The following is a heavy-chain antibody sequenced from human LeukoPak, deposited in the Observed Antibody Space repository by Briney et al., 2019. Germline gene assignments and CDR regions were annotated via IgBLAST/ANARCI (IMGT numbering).Heavy chain of an antibody. V-gene: IGHV3-66*01. CDR2: IYSGGST. D-gene: IGHD2-2*01. J-gene: IGHJ4*02. Sequence: GGSLRLSCAASGFTVSSNYMSWVRQAPGKGLEWVSVIYSGGSTYYADSVKGRFTISRDNSKNTLYLQMNSLRAEDTAVYYCARGQLGCSSTSCYHDYWGQGTLVTVSS. CDR3: ARGQLGCSSTSCYHDY. CDR1: GFTVSSNY.